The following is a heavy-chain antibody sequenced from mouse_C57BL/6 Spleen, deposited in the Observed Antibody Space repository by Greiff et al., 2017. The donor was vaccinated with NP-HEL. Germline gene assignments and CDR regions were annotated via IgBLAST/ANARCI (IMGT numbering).Heavy chain of an antibody. CDR3: ARDGSSYEGAMDY. CDR2: INYDGSST. D-gene: IGHD1-1*01. V-gene: IGHV5-16*01. J-gene: IGHJ4*01. Sequence: EVQRVESEGGLVQPGSSMKLSCTASGFTFSDYYMAWVRQVPEKGLEWVANINYDGSSTYYLDSLKSRFIISRDNAKNILYLQKSSLKCEDTATYYCARDGSSYEGAMDYWGQGTSVTVSS. CDR1: GFTFSDYY.